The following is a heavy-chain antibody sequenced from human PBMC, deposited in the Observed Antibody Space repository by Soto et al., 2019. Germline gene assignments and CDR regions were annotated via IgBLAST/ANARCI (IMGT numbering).Heavy chain of an antibody. Sequence: PGGSLRLSCAASGFTFSSYGMHWVRQAPGKGLEWVAVIWYDGSNKYYADSVKGRFTISRGNSKNTLYLQMNSLRAEDTAVYYCARVPYKYSSGWYPDYWGQGTLVTVSS. V-gene: IGHV3-33*01. D-gene: IGHD6-19*01. J-gene: IGHJ4*02. CDR1: GFTFSSYG. CDR3: ARVPYKYSSGWYPDY. CDR2: IWYDGSNK.